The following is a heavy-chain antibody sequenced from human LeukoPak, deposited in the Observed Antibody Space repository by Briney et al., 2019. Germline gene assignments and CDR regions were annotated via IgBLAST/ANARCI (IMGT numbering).Heavy chain of an antibody. D-gene: IGHD3-3*01. CDR2: MYTSGST. CDR3: ASEMGYYDFWSGYYRNNWFDP. Sequence: SETLSLTCTVSGGSVNSGAYYWSRIRQPAGKGLEWIGRMYTSGSTNYNPSLKSRVTISRDTSKNQFSLRLSSVTAADTAVYYCASEMGYYDFWSGYYRNNWFDPWGQGTLVTVSS. J-gene: IGHJ5*02. CDR1: GGSVNSGAYY. V-gene: IGHV4-61*02.